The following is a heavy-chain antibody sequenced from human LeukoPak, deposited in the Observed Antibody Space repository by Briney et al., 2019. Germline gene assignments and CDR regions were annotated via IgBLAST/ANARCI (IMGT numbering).Heavy chain of an antibody. CDR3: ARGPPGGYYMDV. D-gene: IGHD2-8*02. CDR2: MNPNSGNT. V-gene: IGHV1-8*01. Sequence: ASVKVSCKASGYTFTSYDINWARQAPGQGLEWMGWMNPNSGNTGYAQKFQGRVTMTRNTSVSTAYMELSSLRSEDTAVYYCARGPPGGYYMDVWGKGTTVTVSS. CDR1: GYTFTSYD. J-gene: IGHJ6*03.